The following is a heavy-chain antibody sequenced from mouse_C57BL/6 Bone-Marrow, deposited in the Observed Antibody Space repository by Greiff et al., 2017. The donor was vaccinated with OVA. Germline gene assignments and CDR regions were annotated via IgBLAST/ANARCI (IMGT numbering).Heavy chain of an antibody. CDR1: GYSFTSYY. J-gene: IGHJ2*01. CDR3: ARGGWLLFDY. D-gene: IGHD2-3*01. Sequence: VQLVESGPELVKPGASVKISCKASGYSFTSYYIHWVKQRPGQGLEWIGWIYPGSGNTKYNEKFKGKATLTADTSSSTAYMQLSSLTSEDSAVYYCARGGWLLFDYWGQGTTLTVSS. V-gene: IGHV1-66*01. CDR2: IYPGSGNT.